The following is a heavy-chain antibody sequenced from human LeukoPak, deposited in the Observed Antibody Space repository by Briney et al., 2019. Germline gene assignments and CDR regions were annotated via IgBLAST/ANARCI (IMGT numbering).Heavy chain of an antibody. CDR2: INWNGDSP. CDR1: GFTFEDYA. Sequence: GGSLRLSCEVSGFTFEDYAMSWVRQIPGKGLEWVSGINWNGDSPAYSDSVKGRFTISRDNAKNYLYLDMNSLRAEDTAFYYCARDRQWLGVDFWGQGTLVTVSS. D-gene: IGHD6-19*01. J-gene: IGHJ4*02. V-gene: IGHV3-20*04. CDR3: ARDRQWLGVDF.